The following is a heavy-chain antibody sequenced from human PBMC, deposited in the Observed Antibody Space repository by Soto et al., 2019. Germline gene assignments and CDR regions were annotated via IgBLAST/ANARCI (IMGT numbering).Heavy chain of an antibody. CDR1: GGSISSGDYY. CDR2: IYYSGST. D-gene: IGHD3-22*01. Sequence: QVQLQESGPGLVKPSQTLSLTCTVSGGSISSGDYYWSWIRQPPGKGLEWIGYIYYSGSTYYNPSLHSRATISVDPAKSPFSLKLSSVTAADTAVYYGARGGENYYDSRGYYYDPYNWFDPWGQGTLVTVSS. CDR3: ARGGENYYDSRGYYYDPYNWFDP. J-gene: IGHJ5*02. V-gene: IGHV4-30-4*01.